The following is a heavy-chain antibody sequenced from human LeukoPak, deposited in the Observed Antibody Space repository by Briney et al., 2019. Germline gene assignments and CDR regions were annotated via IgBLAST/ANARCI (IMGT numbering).Heavy chain of an antibody. CDR2: ISAYNGNT. CDR3: ARGYTTVSITIFGVVSNAFDI. V-gene: IGHV1-18*01. Sequence: ASVKVSCKASGGTFSSYGISWVRQAPGQGLEWMGWISAYNGNTNYAQKLQGRVTMTTDTSTSTAYMELRSLRSDDTAVYYCARGYTTVSITIFGVVSNAFDIWGQGTMVTVSS. J-gene: IGHJ3*02. D-gene: IGHD3-3*01. CDR1: GGTFSSYG.